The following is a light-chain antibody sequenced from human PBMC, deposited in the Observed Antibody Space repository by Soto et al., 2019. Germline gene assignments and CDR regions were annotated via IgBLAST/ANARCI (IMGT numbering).Light chain of an antibody. V-gene: IGLV1-47*01. CDR3: ATWDASLRGVL. J-gene: IGLJ2*01. Sequence: QSVLTQPTSASGTPGQRVTISCSGGSSNIGSNYAYWYRQLPGTTPTLVIYANSQRPSGVLDRFSGSKSGTSASLAISGLRSEDEADYYCATWDASLRGVLFGGGTQLTVL. CDR2: ANS. CDR1: SSNIGSNY.